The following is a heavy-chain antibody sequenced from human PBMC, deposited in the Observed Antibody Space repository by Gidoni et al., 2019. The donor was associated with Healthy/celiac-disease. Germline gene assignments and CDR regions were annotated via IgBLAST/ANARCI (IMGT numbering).Heavy chain of an antibody. CDR3: ARGDRRRERGGMDV. CDR2: INPSGGST. V-gene: IGHV1-46*01. Sequence: QVQLVQSGAEVKKPGASVKVSCKSSGYTFTSYYMHWVRQAPGQGLEWMGIINPSGGSTSYAKKFQGRVTMTRNTSKSTVYMELSSLRSEDTAVYYCARGDRRRERGGMDVWGQGTTVTVSS. D-gene: IGHD2-21*02. J-gene: IGHJ6*02. CDR1: GYTFTSYY.